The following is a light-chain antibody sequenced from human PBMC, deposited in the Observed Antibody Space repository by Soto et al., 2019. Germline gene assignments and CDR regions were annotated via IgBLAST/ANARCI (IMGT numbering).Light chain of an antibody. J-gene: IGLJ2*01. CDR1: SSDVGGYNY. Sequence: QSALTQPASVSGSPGQSITISCTGTSSDVGGYNYVSWYQQHPGKDPKLMIYDVSNRPSGVANRFSGSKSGNTASLPISGRQAEDESDYYCSSYTSSSTPVVFGVGTKLTVL. CDR3: SSYTSSSTPVV. CDR2: DVS. V-gene: IGLV2-14*01.